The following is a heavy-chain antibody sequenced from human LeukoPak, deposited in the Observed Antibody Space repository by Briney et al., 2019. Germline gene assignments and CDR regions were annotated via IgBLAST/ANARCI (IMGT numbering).Heavy chain of an antibody. J-gene: IGHJ4*02. CDR2: IYPADSDT. CDR3: ARRGSSWYVD. V-gene: IGHV5-51*01. CDR1: GYSFTSYW. D-gene: IGHD6-13*01. Sequence: GESLQISCKGSGYSFTSYWIAWVRQMPGKGLEWMGIIYPADSDTKYSPSFQGQVTISADKSISTAYLQWSSLKASDTAMYYRARRGSSWYVDWGQGTLVTVSS.